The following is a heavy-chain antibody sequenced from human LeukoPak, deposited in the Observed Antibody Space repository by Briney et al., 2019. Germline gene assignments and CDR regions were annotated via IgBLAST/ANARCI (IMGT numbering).Heavy chain of an antibody. V-gene: IGHV3-43*02. CDR2: INADGGRT. J-gene: IGHJ4*02. Sequence: GGSLRLSCVASGFTLDAYAMHWVRQARGKGLEWVSHINADGGRTYYADSVKGRFTISRDSSKNTLYLQMNSLRAEDTAVYYCTDAVAGWGQGTLVTVSS. CDR3: TDAVAG. D-gene: IGHD4-23*01. CDR1: GFTLDAYA.